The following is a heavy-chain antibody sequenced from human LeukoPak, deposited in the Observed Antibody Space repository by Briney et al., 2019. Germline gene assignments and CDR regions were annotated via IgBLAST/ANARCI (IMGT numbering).Heavy chain of an antibody. J-gene: IGHJ4*02. V-gene: IGHV4-59*01. Sequence: LETLSLTCTVSGGSTSTYYWSWIRQPPGKGLEWIAYIYYSGSTNYNPSLKSRVTISVDTSNNQFSLRLSSVAAADTAVYYCARGTRYYYGSGSYQYYFDYWGQGTLVTVSS. CDR2: IYYSGST. D-gene: IGHD3-10*01. CDR3: ARGTRYYYGSGSYQYYFDY. CDR1: GGSTSTYY.